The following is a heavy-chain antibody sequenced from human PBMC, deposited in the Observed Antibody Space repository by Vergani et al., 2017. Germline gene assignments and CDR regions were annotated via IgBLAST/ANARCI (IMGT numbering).Heavy chain of an antibody. Sequence: EVQLLESGGGLVQPGGSLRLSCAASGFTFSSYAMSWVRQAPGKGLEWVSRVNSDGSSTSYADSVKGRFTISRDNAKNTLYLQMNSLRAEDTAVYYCARDLFWSGSHWGQGTLVTVSS. CDR2: VNSDGSST. J-gene: IGHJ4*02. CDR1: GFTFSSYA. V-gene: IGHV3-74*01. D-gene: IGHD3-3*01. CDR3: ARDLFWSGSH.